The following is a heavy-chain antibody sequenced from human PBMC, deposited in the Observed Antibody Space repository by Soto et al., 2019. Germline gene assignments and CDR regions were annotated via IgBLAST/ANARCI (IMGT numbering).Heavy chain of an antibody. CDR3: ARYGDANEVGYFNYYGMDV. CDR1: GGTFSSYA. D-gene: IGHD2-15*01. Sequence: GASVKVSCKASGGTFSSYAISWVRQAPGHGLAWMGWISGYNGETKYVQKFRDRVTMTTDTSTSTAYMELRSLRSDDTAVYYCARYGDANEVGYFNYYGMDVWGQGTTVTVSS. CDR2: ISGYNGET. V-gene: IGHV1-18*04. J-gene: IGHJ6*02.